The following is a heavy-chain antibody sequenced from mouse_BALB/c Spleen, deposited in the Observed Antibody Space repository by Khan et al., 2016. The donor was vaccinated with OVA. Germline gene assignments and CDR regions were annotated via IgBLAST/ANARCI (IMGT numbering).Heavy chain of an antibody. V-gene: IGHV1S136*01. CDR1: GYTFTSYV. CDR3: ARYASSPYYAMDY. Sequence: VQLQQSGPELVKPGASVKMSCKASGYTFTSYVMHWVKQKPGQGLEWIGYINPYNVGTIHNEKFRGKATLTSDKSSSKAYMELSSLTSEDSAVYYCARYASSPYYAMDYWGQGTSVTVSS. D-gene: IGHD1-1*01. J-gene: IGHJ4*01. CDR2: INPYNVGT.